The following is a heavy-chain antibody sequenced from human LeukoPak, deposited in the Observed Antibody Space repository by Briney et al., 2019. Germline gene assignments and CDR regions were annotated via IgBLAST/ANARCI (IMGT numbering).Heavy chain of an antibody. CDR3: AKDQQWLGVEYFQH. CDR1: GFTFSSYA. J-gene: IGHJ1*01. Sequence: GGSLRLSCAASGFTFSSYAMSWVRQAPGKGLEWVSPISGSGGNTYYADSVKGRFTISRDNSKNTLYLQMNSLRAEDTAVYYCAKDQQWLGVEYFQHWGQGTLVTVSS. V-gene: IGHV3-23*01. D-gene: IGHD6-19*01. CDR2: ISGSGGNT.